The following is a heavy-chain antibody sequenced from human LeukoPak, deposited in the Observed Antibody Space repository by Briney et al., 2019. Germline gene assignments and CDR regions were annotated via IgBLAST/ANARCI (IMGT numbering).Heavy chain of an antibody. Sequence: PGGSLRLSCAASGFTFSSYGMHWVRQAPGKGLEWVAVIWYDGSNKYYADSVKGRFTISRDNSKNTLYLQMNSLRDEDTAVYYCARNAYSGYATLGGWFDPWGQGTLVTVSS. J-gene: IGHJ5*01. CDR1: GFTFSSYG. CDR3: ARNAYSGYATLGGWFDP. V-gene: IGHV3-33*01. CDR2: IWYDGSNK. D-gene: IGHD5-12*01.